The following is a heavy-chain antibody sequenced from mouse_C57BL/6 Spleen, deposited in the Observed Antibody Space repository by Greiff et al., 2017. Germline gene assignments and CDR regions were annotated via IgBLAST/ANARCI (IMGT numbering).Heavy chain of an antibody. Sequence: DVQLVESGGGLVQPGGSLKLSCAASGFTFSDYYMYWVRQTPEKRLEWVAYISNGGGSTYYPDTVKGRFTISRDNAKNTLYLQMSRLKSEDTAMYYCARRGSNYDFDYWGQGTTLTVSS. CDR2: ISNGGGST. J-gene: IGHJ2*01. CDR1: GFTFSDYY. D-gene: IGHD2-5*01. V-gene: IGHV5-12*01. CDR3: ARRGSNYDFDY.